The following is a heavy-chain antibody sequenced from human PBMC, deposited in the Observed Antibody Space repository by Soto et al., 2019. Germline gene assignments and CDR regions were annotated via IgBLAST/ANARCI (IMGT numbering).Heavy chain of an antibody. V-gene: IGHV4-59*08. CDR2: IYYSRST. J-gene: IGHJ3*02. CDR1: GGSISSYY. CDR3: ARQVGYCSSTSCYLSPPRAFDI. D-gene: IGHD2-2*03. Sequence: SETLSLTCTVSGGSISSYYWSWIRQPPGKGLEWIGYIYYSRSTNYNPSLKSRVTISVDTSRNQFSLKLSSVTAADTAVYYCARQVGYCSSTSCYLSPPRAFDIWGQGTMVTVSS.